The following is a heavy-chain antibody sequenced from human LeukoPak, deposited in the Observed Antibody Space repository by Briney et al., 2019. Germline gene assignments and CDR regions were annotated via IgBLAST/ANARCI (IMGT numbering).Heavy chain of an antibody. CDR3: ARAGTYYYDSSGYPTLYYYYYMDV. Sequence: ASXXVSCKASGYTFTGYYMHWVRQAPGQGLEWMGWINPNSGGTNYAQKFQGRVTITRDTSISTAYMELSRLRSDDTAVYYCARAGTYYYDSSGYPTLYYYYYMDVWGKGTTVTVSS. V-gene: IGHV1-2*02. CDR2: INPNSGGT. D-gene: IGHD3-22*01. CDR1: GYTFTGYY. J-gene: IGHJ6*03.